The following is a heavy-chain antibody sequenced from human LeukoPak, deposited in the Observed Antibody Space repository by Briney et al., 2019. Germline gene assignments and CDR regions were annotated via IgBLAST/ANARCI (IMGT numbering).Heavy chain of an antibody. D-gene: IGHD3-22*01. CDR1: GYSISSGYY. CDR3: ARHYSSHYYDSSGYYSSLDY. V-gene: IGHV4-38-2*01. CDR2: IYHSEST. Sequence: SETLSLTCAVSGYSISSGYYWSCIRQPPGKGREGIACIYHSESTTYNPSLKNRVTISVDTSKNQFSLKLSSVTAADTAVYYRARHYSSHYYDSSGYYSSLDYWGQGTLVTVSS. J-gene: IGHJ4*02.